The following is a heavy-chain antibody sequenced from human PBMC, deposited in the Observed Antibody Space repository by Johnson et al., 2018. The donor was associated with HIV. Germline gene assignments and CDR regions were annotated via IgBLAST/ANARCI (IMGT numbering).Heavy chain of an antibody. CDR2: IYSGGST. CDR3: ASGVVTLSFDI. V-gene: IGHV3-66*02. Sequence: VLLVESGGGLVQPGGSLRLSCAASGFTVSSNYMSWVRQAPGKGLEWVSVIYSGGSTYYADSVKGRVTISRDNSKNTLYLQMNSLRAEDTAVYYCASGVVTLSFDIWGQGTMVTVSS. D-gene: IGHD3-3*01. CDR1: GFTVSSNY. J-gene: IGHJ3*02.